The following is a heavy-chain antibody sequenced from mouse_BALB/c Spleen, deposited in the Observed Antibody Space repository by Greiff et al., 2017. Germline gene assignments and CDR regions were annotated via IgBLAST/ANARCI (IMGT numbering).Heavy chain of an antibody. J-gene: IGHJ3*01. V-gene: IGHV1-69*02. CDR1: GYTFTSYW. D-gene: IGHD2-4*01. CDR3: ARGGYDHAWFAY. Sequence: QVQLQQPGAELVKPGASVKLSCKASGYTFTSYWMHWVKQRPGQGLEWIGEIDPSDSYTNYNQKFKGKATLTVDKSSSTAYMQLSSLTSEDSAVYYCARGGYDHAWFAYWGQGTLVTVSA. CDR2: IDPSDSYT.